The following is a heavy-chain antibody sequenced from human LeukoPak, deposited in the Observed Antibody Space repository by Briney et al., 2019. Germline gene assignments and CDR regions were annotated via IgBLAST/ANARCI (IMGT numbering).Heavy chain of an antibody. V-gene: IGHV4-59*12. Sequence: PSETLSLTCTVSGGSISSYYWSWIRQPPGKGLEWIGYIYCSGSTNYNPSLKSRVTISVDTSKNQFSLKLSSVTAADTAVYYCARTPETVVVTPVAPFDYWGQGTLVTVSP. J-gene: IGHJ4*02. CDR1: GGSISSYY. CDR3: ARTPETVVVTPVAPFDY. D-gene: IGHD3-22*01. CDR2: IYCSGST.